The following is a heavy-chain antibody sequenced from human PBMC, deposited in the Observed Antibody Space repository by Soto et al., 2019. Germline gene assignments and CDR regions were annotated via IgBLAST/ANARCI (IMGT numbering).Heavy chain of an antibody. CDR2: ISSSSTI. CDR3: AKGPYTAMPTSIFDY. Sequence: PGGSLRLSCAASGFTFSSYSMNWVRQAPGKGLEWVSYISSSSTIYYADSVKGRFTISRDNSKNTLYLQMNSLRAEDTAVYYCAKGPYTAMPTSIFDYWGQGTLVTVSS. CDR1: GFTFSSYS. D-gene: IGHD5-18*01. J-gene: IGHJ4*02. V-gene: IGHV3-48*01.